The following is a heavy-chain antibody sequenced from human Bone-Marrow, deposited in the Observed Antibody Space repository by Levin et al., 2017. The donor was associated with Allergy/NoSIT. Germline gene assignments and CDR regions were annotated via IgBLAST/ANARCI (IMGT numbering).Heavy chain of an antibody. Sequence: SQTLSLTCNVSGGSMRNSYWSWIRQPAGKGLEWIGHIYHSGRTTYNPSLRSRVTISLDSSKRQFSLKVTSVTAADTAVYYCARDAGHYYDSAVYDPNWFDPWGQGTLVTVTS. J-gene: IGHJ5*02. CDR1: GGSMRNSY. CDR2: IYHSGRT. CDR3: ARDAGHYYDSAVYDPNWFDP. V-gene: IGHV4-59*01. D-gene: IGHD3-22*01.